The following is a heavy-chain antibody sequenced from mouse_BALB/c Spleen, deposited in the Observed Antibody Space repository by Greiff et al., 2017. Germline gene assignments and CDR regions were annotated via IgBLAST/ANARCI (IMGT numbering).Heavy chain of an antibody. V-gene: IGHV5-6-4*01. CDR3: ARDGNSSYYYGSSYNAMDY. D-gene: IGHD1-1*01. J-gene: IGHJ4*01. Sequence: EVKLVESGGGLVKPGGSLKLSCAASGFTFSSYTMSWVRQTPEKRLEWVATISDGGSYTYYPDSVKGRFTISRDNAKNNLYLQMSSLKSEDTAMYYCARDGNSSYYYGSSYNAMDYWGQGTSVTVSS. CDR2: ISDGGSYT. CDR1: GFTFSSYT.